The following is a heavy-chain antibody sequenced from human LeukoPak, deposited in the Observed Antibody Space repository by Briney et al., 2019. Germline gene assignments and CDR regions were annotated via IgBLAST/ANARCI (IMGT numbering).Heavy chain of an antibody. CDR2: ISSNGGST. CDR1: GFTFSSYA. V-gene: IGHV3-64*01. Sequence: GGSLRLSCAASGFTFSSYAMHWVRQAPGKGLEYVSAISSNGGSTYYANSVKGRFTISRDNSKNTLYLQMGSLRAEDMAVYYCARDQRYCSGGSCYPGWFDPWGQGTLVTVSS. J-gene: IGHJ5*02. CDR3: ARDQRYCSGGSCYPGWFDP. D-gene: IGHD2-15*01.